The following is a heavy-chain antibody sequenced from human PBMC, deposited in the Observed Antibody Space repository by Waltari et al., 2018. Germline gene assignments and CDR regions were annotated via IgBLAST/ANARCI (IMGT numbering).Heavy chain of an antibody. CDR3: ARPLYYSDSSGYYPTYYFDS. J-gene: IGHJ4*02. CDR2: INSDGSAT. D-gene: IGHD3-22*01. Sequence: EVQLVESGGGLVQPGGSLSISCVVSGFTFRSHWMHWVRQVPGKGLVWVSRINSDGSATSYADSVKGRFTISRDNAKSTLYLQMNNLRDEDTAVYYCARPLYYSDSSGYYPTYYFDSWGQGTLVTVSS. V-gene: IGHV3-74*01. CDR1: GFTFRSHW.